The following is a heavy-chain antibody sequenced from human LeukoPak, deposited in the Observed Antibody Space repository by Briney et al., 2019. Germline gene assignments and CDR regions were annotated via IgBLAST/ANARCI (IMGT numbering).Heavy chain of an antibody. CDR2: IKQDGSEK. Sequence: GSLRLSCAASGFTFSNNWMSWVRQAPGKGLKGVATIKQDGSEKYYMDSVKGRFTISRDNAKNSLYLQMNSLRAEDTAVYYCAKPLERLIYYYGSGDYWGQGTLVTVSS. D-gene: IGHD3-10*01. CDR3: AKPLERLIYYYGSGDY. V-gene: IGHV3-7*01. CDR1: GFTFSNNW. J-gene: IGHJ4*02.